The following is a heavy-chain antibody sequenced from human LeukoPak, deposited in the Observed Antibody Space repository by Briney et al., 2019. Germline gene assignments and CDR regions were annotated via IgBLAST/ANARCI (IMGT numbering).Heavy chain of an antibody. D-gene: IGHD1-26*01. CDR1: GYTFINYG. V-gene: IGHV1-18*01. Sequence: ASVKASFRASGYTFINYGISWLRQAPGQGLELKGWISASSGNTRYEQSFQGRRTITTETSTSTGYMELRSLRADDTGVYFCARDGAVGATLQGASYYWFDPWGQGTLVAVSS. CDR2: ISASSGNT. J-gene: IGHJ5*02. CDR3: ARDGAVGATLQGASYYWFDP.